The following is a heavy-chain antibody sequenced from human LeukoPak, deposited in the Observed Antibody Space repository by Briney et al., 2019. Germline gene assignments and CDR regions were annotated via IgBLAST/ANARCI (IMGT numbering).Heavy chain of an antibody. CDR1: GFTFTNAW. CDR3: TTDHRLGSGWYGSFQH. Sequence: KPGGSLRLSCAASGFTFTNAWMGWVRQAPGKGLEWVGRRYSKTDGETTDYAAPVKGRFSISRDDSKNTLYVQMNSLIIEDTAVYYCTTDHRLGSGWYGSFQHWGQGTLVTVP. V-gene: IGHV3-15*01. CDR2: RYSKTDGETT. D-gene: IGHD6-19*01. J-gene: IGHJ1*01.